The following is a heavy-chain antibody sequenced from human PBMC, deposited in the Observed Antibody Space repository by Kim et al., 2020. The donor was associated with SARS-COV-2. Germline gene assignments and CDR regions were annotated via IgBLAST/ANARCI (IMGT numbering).Heavy chain of an antibody. CDR3: ARAPSWGDYIDY. D-gene: IGHD7-27*01. Sequence: YYADAVKGRFTISRDNAKNSLYLQMNSLRDEDTAVYYCARAPSWGDYIDYWGQGTLVTVSS. V-gene: IGHV3-48*02. J-gene: IGHJ4*02.